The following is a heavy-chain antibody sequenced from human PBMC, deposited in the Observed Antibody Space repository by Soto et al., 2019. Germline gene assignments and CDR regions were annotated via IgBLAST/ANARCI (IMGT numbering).Heavy chain of an antibody. D-gene: IGHD2-15*01. CDR3: AKGLAATPWSHYYYYMDV. Sequence: EVQLLESGGGLVQPGGSLRLSCAASGFTFSSYAMSWVRQAPGKGLEWVSAISGSGGSTYYADSVKGRFTISRDNSKNTLYLQMNSLRAEDTAVYYCAKGLAATPWSHYYYYMDVWGKGTTVTVSS. J-gene: IGHJ6*03. CDR2: ISGSGGST. CDR1: GFTFSSYA. V-gene: IGHV3-23*01.